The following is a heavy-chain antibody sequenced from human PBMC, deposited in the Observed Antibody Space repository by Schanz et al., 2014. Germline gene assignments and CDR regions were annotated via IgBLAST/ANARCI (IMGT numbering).Heavy chain of an antibody. CDR1: GYTFTSYG. D-gene: IGHD2-15*01. Sequence: QVQLVQSGAEVKKPGASVKVSCKASGYTFTSYGISWVRQAPGQGLEWMGWISPYNGNTNYIQKLQGRVTMTTDTSTTTAYMELSSLRSEDTAIYYCARGRGCTGGSCYSWFDLWGQGTLVNVAS. V-gene: IGHV1-18*01. J-gene: IGHJ5*02. CDR2: ISPYNGNT. CDR3: ARGRGCTGGSCYSWFDL.